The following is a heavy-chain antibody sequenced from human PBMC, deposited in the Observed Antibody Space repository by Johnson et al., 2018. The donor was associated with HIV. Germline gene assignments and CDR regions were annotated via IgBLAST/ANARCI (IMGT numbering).Heavy chain of an antibody. Sequence: VLLVESGGGLVQPGGSLRLSCAASGITVSSNYMSWVRQAPGKGLEWVSVIYSGGSTYYADSVKGRFTISRDNSKNTLYLQMNSLRGEDTAVYYCGRPRIQLWSLDAFDIWGQGTMVTVSS. CDR1: GITVSSNY. D-gene: IGHD5-18*01. V-gene: IGHV3-66*02. CDR2: IYSGGST. CDR3: GRPRIQLWSLDAFDI. J-gene: IGHJ3*02.